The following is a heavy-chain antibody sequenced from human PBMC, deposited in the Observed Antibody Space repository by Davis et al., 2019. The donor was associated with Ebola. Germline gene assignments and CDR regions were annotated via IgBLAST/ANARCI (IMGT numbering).Heavy chain of an antibody. D-gene: IGHD5-12*01. CDR2: IYYSGST. Sequence: GSLRLSCTVSGGSISSGGYYWSWIRQHPGKGLEWIGSIYYSGSTYYNPSLKSRVTISVDTSKNQFSLKLSSVTAADTAVYYCAAGGGSGYDYYYYYGMDVWGQGTTVTVSS. V-gene: IGHV4-39*01. CDR3: AAGGGSGYDYYYYYGMDV. CDR1: GGSISSGGYY. J-gene: IGHJ6*02.